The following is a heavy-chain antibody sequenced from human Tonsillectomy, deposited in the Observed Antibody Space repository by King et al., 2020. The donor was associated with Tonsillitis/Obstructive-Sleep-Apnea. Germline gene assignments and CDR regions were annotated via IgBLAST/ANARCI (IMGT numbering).Heavy chain of an antibody. CDR2: IYHSGST. J-gene: IGHJ4*02. CDR1: GGSISSSNW. D-gene: IGHD2-2*01. CDR3: ATLGYCSSTSCYGFDY. Sequence: VQLKESGPGLVKPTGTLSLTCAVSGGSISSSNWWSWVRQPPGKGLGWIGEIYHSGSTNYNPALKSRVTISVDKSKNQFSLKLSSVTAADTAVDYCATLGYCSSTSCYGFDYWGQGTLVTVSS. V-gene: IGHV4-4*02.